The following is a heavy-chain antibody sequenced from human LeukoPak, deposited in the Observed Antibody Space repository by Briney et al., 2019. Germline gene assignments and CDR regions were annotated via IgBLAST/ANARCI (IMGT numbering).Heavy chain of an antibody. D-gene: IGHD1-1*01. Sequence: TSETLSLTCTASGGSISSSSNYWGWIRQPPGKGLEWIGSIYYSGSTYHNPSLKSRVTMSVDTSKNQFSLNLSSVTAADTAVYYCARLSKRGTTTPYWGQGTLVTVSS. CDR3: ARLSKRGTTTPY. CDR2: IYYSGST. V-gene: IGHV4-39*01. CDR1: GGSISSSSNY. J-gene: IGHJ4*02.